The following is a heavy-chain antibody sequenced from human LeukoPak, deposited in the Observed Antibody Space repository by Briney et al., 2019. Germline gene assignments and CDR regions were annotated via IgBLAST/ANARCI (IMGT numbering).Heavy chain of an antibody. Sequence: GGPLSLSCVASGFTFSSYWMHWVRQAPGKGLVWVSRINTDGSSTSYADSVKGRFTISRDNSKNTLYLQMNSLRAEDTAVYYCAKCPPYCTNGVCYTQKYYFDYWGQGTLVTVSS. V-gene: IGHV3-74*01. D-gene: IGHD2-8*01. CDR1: GFTFSSYW. J-gene: IGHJ4*02. CDR2: INTDGSST. CDR3: AKCPPYCTNGVCYTQKYYFDY.